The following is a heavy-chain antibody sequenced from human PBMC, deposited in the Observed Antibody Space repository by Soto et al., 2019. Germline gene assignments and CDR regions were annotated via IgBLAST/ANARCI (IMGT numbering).Heavy chain of an antibody. J-gene: IGHJ4*02. V-gene: IGHV3-30*04. Sequence: GGSLRLSCAASGFTFSSYAMHWVRQAPGKGLEWVAVISYDGSNKYYADSVKGRFTISRDNSKNTLYLQMNSLRAEDTAVYYCARGNSITIFGVVIMPPYFDYWGQGTLVTVSS. CDR2: ISYDGSNK. CDR1: GFTFSSYA. D-gene: IGHD3-3*01. CDR3: ARGNSITIFGVVIMPPYFDY.